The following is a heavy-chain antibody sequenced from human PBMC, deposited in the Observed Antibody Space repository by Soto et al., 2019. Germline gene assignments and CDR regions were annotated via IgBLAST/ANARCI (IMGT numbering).Heavy chain of an antibody. CDR1: GFSLSTRGVA. D-gene: IGHD5-12*01. CDR2: IYWDDDK. V-gene: IGHV2-5*02. J-gene: IGHJ4*02. CDR3: AHMSPSLYYHDDRGYYSFEV. Sequence: QITLKESGPTLVQPTQTLKVTCTFSGFSLSTRGVAVGWIRQPAGKALEWLALIYWDDDKRFSPSLKSRLTITKDTSQNQVVLTMTNMDPVDTATYYCAHMSPSLYYHDDRGYYSFEVWGQGTLVTVSS.